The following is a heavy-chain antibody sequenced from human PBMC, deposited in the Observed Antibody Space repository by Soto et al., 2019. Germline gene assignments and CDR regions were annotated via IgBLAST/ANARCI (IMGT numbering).Heavy chain of an antibody. CDR1: GCSISSSSYY. Sequence: PETLSLTWTVSGCSISSSSYYWGWIRQPPGKGLEWIGRIYYSGSTYYNPSLKSRVTISVDTSKNQFSLKLSSVTAADTAVYYCSRHRLRYSDWSTPFHYWGQGTWVSV. J-gene: IGHJ4*02. V-gene: IGHV4-39*01. D-gene: IGHD3-9*01. CDR2: IYYSGST. CDR3: SRHRLRYSDWSTPFHY.